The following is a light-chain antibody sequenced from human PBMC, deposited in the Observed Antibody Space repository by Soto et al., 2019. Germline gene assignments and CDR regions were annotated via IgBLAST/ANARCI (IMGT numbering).Light chain of an antibody. J-gene: IGKJ1*01. V-gene: IGKV1-5*01. CDR2: DAS. Sequence: DIQMTQSPSTLSASVGDRVPINCRASQSISSWLAWYQQKPGKAPKLLIYDASSLESGVPSRFSGSGSGTEFTLTISSLQPDDFATYYCQQYNSYWTVGQGTKVDIK. CDR1: QSISSW. CDR3: QQYNSYWT.